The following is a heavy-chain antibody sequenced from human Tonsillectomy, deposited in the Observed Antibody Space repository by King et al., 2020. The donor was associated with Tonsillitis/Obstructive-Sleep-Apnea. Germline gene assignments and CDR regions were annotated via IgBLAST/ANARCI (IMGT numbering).Heavy chain of an antibody. V-gene: IGHV4-61*01. CDR2: IFYSGST. J-gene: IGHJ5*02. Sequence: QLQESGPGLVKPSETLSLTCSVSGGSFSSSSYYWSWIRQPPGKGLEWLGYIFYSGSTNYNPSLTSRVTISVDTSKNQFSLKLSSVTAADTAVYYCARLIVPATGGWFDPWGQGTLVTVSS. CDR3: ARLIVPATGGWFDP. D-gene: IGHD2-2*01. CDR1: GGSFSSSSYY.